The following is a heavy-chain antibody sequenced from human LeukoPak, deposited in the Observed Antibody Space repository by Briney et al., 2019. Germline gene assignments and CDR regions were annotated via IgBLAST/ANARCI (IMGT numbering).Heavy chain of an antibody. J-gene: IGHJ5*02. V-gene: IGHV4-59*12. CDR1: GGSISTYY. D-gene: IGHD4-17*01. Sequence: PSETLSLTCTVSGGSISTYYWSWIRQPPGKGLEWIGNIYYSGSTTYNPSLKSRVTMSVDTSKSQFSLNLMSVTAADTAVYYCTRDTGTTGEVKFDPWGQGTLVTVSS. CDR2: IYYSGST. CDR3: TRDTGTTGEVKFDP.